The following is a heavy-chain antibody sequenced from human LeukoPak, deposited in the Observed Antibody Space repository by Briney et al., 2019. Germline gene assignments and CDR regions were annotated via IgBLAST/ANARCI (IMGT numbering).Heavy chain of an antibody. CDR2: ISSSSSYI. J-gene: IGHJ4*02. Sequence: GGSLRLSCAASGFTFSSYSMNWVRQAPGKGLEWVSSISSSSSYIYYADSVKGRFTISRDNAKNSLYLQMNSLRAEDTAVYYCASNREVAYCGGDCYPATQNDYWGQGTLVTVSS. CDR3: ASNREVAYCGGDCYPATQNDY. V-gene: IGHV3-21*01. CDR1: GFTFSSYS. D-gene: IGHD2-21*02.